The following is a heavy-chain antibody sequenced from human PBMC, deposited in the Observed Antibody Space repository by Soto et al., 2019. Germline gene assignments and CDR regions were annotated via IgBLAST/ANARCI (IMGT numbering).Heavy chain of an antibody. CDR3: ARDKITGLFDY. V-gene: IGHV4-59*12. D-gene: IGHD2-8*02. J-gene: IGHJ4*02. Sequence: PSETLSLTCTVSGDSISSYYWSWIRQPPGKGLEWIGYIYYSGSTYYNPSHKSRVTISVDTSKNQFSLKLTSVTAADTAVYYCARDKITGLFDYWGQGTLVTVSS. CDR2: IYYSGST. CDR1: GDSISSYY.